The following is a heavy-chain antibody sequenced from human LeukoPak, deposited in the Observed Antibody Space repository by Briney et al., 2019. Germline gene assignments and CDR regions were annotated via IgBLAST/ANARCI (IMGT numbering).Heavy chain of an antibody. Sequence: GGSLRLSCAVSGFTFSNAWMSWVRQAPGKGLEWVAVIWYDGSNKYYADSVKGRFTISRDNSKNTLYLQMNSLRAEDTAVYYCARDKLESSSWYYFDYWGQGTLVTVSS. CDR3: ARDKLESSSWYYFDY. CDR1: GFTFSNAW. D-gene: IGHD6-13*01. V-gene: IGHV3-33*08. J-gene: IGHJ4*02. CDR2: IWYDGSNK.